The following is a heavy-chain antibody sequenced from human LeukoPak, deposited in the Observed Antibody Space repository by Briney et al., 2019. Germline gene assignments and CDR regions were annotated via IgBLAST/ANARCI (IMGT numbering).Heavy chain of an antibody. J-gene: IGHJ4*02. Sequence: NPSQTLSLTCAVSGGSISSGDYSWSWIRQPPGKGLEWIGYIYHSGRTYYNPSLKSRVTISIDRSKNQSSLKLSSVTAADTAVYYCARDLLWFGEAYFDYWGQGTLVTVSS. CDR1: GGSISSGDYS. D-gene: IGHD3-10*01. CDR3: ARDLLWFGEAYFDY. V-gene: IGHV4-30-2*01. CDR2: IYHSGRT.